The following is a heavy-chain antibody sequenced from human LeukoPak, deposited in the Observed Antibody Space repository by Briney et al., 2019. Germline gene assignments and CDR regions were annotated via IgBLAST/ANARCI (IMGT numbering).Heavy chain of an antibody. CDR3: ATEFFQNGYPF. V-gene: IGHV3-15*01. J-gene: IGHJ4*02. CDR1: GFTFSKPW. CDR2: IKSQTDVGTV. D-gene: IGHD3-22*01. Sequence: GGSLRLSCAVSGFTFSKPWMSWVRQAPGKGLECVGRIKSQTDVGTVDYAAPVKGRFTISRDDSKNTLYLQMNSLKIDDTAVYHCATEFFQNGYPFWGQGTLVSVS.